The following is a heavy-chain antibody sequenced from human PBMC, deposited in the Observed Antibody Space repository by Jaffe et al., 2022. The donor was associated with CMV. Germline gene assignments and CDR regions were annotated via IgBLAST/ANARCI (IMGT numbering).Heavy chain of an antibody. CDR2: IKEDGTEE. CDR1: GFTFSDYW. CDR3: LGPLRGGYRPHTFEV. Sequence: EVNFVESGGALVQPGGSLRLSCAASGFTFSDYWMTWARQAPGKGLEVVANIKEDGTEENYVNSVKGRFTISRDNAKNAIYLQMNSLRVDDTAVYYCLGPLRGGYRPHTFEVWGQGTEVTVSS. V-gene: IGHV3-7*01. J-gene: IGHJ3*01. D-gene: IGHD3-16*02.